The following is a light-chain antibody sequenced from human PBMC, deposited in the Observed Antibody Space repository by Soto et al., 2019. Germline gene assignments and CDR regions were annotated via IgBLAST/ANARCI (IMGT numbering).Light chain of an antibody. CDR3: ATWDDSLSGWV. J-gene: IGLJ3*02. CDR1: SSNIGSNT. Sequence: QSVLTQPPSASGTPGQRVTISCSGSSSNIGSNTVSWYQQLPGTAPKLLIYTNNQRPSGVPDRFSGSKSGTSASLAIGGLQSDDEADYYCATWDDSLSGWVFGGGTQLTVL. V-gene: IGLV1-44*01. CDR2: TNN.